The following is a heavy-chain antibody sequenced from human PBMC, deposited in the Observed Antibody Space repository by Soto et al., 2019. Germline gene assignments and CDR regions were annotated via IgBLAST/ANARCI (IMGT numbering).Heavy chain of an antibody. J-gene: IGHJ4*02. V-gene: IGHV4-59*11. Sequence: SETLSLTCSVSGGSIISHYWSWIRQPPGKGLEWIGYIHYSGSTDYNPPLKSRLTISVDTSKNQFSLKLSSVTAADTAVYYCARGGWSLDYWGQGTLVTVS. CDR1: GGSIISHY. CDR2: IHYSGST. D-gene: IGHD2-15*01. CDR3: ARGGWSLDY.